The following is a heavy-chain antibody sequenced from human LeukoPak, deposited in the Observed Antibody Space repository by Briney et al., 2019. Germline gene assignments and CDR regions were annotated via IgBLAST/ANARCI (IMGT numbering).Heavy chain of an antibody. D-gene: IGHD3-10*01. CDR2: ISYDGGNK. V-gene: IGHV3-30*18. CDR1: GFTFSSYG. Sequence: GGSLRLSCAASGFTFSSYGMHWVRQAPGKGLEWVAVISYDGGNKYYADSVKGRFTISRDNSKNTLYLQMNSLRAEDTAVYYCAKPYGSGSYYFDYWGQGTLVTVSS. CDR3: AKPYGSGSYYFDY. J-gene: IGHJ4*02.